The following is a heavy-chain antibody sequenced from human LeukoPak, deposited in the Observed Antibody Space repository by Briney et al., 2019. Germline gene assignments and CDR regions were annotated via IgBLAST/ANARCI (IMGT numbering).Heavy chain of an antibody. CDR2: ISSSGSTI. J-gene: IGHJ4*02. D-gene: IGHD1-26*01. CDR1: GFTFSSYE. Sequence: PGGSLRLSCAASGFTFSSYEMNWVRQAPGKGLEWVSYISSSGSTIYYADSVKGRFTISRDSSQNTLFLDVKSLGAEDTAIYYCAREIGGGLHYFQSWGQGTLVTVSS. CDR3: AREIGGGLHYFQS. V-gene: IGHV3-48*03.